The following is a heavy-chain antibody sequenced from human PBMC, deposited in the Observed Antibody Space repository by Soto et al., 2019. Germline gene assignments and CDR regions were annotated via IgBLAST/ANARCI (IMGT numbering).Heavy chain of an antibody. V-gene: IGHV3-23*01. CDR1: GFTFSSYA. D-gene: IGHD3-22*01. CDR3: AKNRGAYYYDSSGYYSNWFDP. J-gene: IGHJ5*02. Sequence: GSLRLSCAASGFTFSSYAMSWVHQAPGKGLEWVSAISGSGGSTYYADSVKGRFTISRDNSKNTLYLQMNSLRAEDTAVYYCAKNRGAYYYDSSGYYSNWFDPWGQGTLVTVSS. CDR2: ISGSGGST.